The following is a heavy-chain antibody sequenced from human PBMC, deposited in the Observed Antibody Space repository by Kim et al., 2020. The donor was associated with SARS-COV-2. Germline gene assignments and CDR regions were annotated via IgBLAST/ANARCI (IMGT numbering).Heavy chain of an antibody. J-gene: IGHJ4*02. Sequence: YYADPVKGLFTISRDNAKNSLYLQMNSLRAEDTAVYYGARGGQSYTVFDYWGQGTLVTVSS. D-gene: IGHD1-26*01. CDR3: ARGGQSYTVFDY. V-gene: IGHV3-48*03.